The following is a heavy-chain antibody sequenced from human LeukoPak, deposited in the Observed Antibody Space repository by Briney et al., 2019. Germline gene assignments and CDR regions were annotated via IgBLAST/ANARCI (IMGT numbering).Heavy chain of an antibody. J-gene: IGHJ4*02. CDR1: GFSFTNYC. CDR2: ICPGDSDT. V-gene: IGHV5-51*01. Sequence: GESLKISCKASGFSFTNYCIGGVRQMPGKGLEWMGIICPGDSDTRYSPSFQGQVTISADKSISTAYLQWSSLKASDTAMYYCALRSGYDYDYWGQGTLVTVSS. D-gene: IGHD5-12*01. CDR3: ALRSGYDYDY.